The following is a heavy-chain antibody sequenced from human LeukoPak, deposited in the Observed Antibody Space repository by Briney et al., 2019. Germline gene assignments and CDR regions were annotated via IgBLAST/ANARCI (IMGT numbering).Heavy chain of an antibody. J-gene: IGHJ4*02. D-gene: IGHD3-10*01. CDR3: AKDFYGSGSYYNHFEY. V-gene: IGHV3-23*01. CDR1: GFTFRNYA. CDR2: ISGSGGST. Sequence: PGGSLRLSCAASGFTFRNYAMSWVRQAPGKGLEWVSGISGSGGSTYYADSVTGRFTISRDNSENTLYLQMNSLRAEDTAVYYCAKDFYGSGSYYNHFEYWGQGTLVTVSS.